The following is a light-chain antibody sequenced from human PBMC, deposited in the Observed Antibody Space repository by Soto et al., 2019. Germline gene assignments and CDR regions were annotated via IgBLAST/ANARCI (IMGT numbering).Light chain of an antibody. Sequence: QSALTQPASVSGSPGQSITISCTGTSSDVGGYNYVSWYQQHPGKAPKLMIYDVGKRPSGVSNRFSGSNSGNTASLTISGLQAEDEADYYCSSHTSSSTSYVFGTGTKLTVL. CDR2: DVG. CDR1: SSDVGGYNY. J-gene: IGLJ1*01. CDR3: SSHTSSSTSYV. V-gene: IGLV2-14*01.